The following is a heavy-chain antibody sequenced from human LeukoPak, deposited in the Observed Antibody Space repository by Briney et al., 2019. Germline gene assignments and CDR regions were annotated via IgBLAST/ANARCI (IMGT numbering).Heavy chain of an antibody. J-gene: IGHJ5*02. CDR1: GFTFSSYS. CDR2: ISSSSSYI. Sequence: GGSLRLSCAASGFTFSSYSMTWVRQAPGKGLEWVSSISSSSSYIYYADSVKGRFSISRDNAKNSRYLQTNSLRAEDTAVYYCARDRGRKLDAWGQGTLVTVSS. CDR3: ARDRGRKLDA. D-gene: IGHD3-10*01. V-gene: IGHV3-21*01.